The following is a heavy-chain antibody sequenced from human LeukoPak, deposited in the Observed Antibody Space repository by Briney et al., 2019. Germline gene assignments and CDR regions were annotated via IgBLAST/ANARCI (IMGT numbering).Heavy chain of an antibody. CDR2: ISSSSSTT. CDR1: GFTFSAYR. CDR3: ARDGTVTHAWSGYGFDI. J-gene: IGHJ3*02. D-gene: IGHD4-17*01. Sequence: GGSLRLSCAASGFTFSAYRMNWVRQAPGKGLEWVSYISSSSSTTYYADSAKGRFTISRDNAKNSLYLQMDSLRDEDTAVYYCARDGTVTHAWSGYGFDIWGQGTMVTVSS. V-gene: IGHV3-48*02.